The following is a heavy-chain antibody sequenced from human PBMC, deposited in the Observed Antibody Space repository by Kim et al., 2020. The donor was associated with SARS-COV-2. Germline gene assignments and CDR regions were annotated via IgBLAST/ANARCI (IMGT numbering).Heavy chain of an antibody. CDR2: IYSGGST. V-gene: IGHV3-53*01. CDR3: VRSKGSRPIFDY. CDR1: GFTVSSNY. J-gene: IGHJ4*02. D-gene: IGHD3-10*01. Sequence: GGSLRLSCAASGFTVSSNYMSWVRQAPGKGLEWVSVIYSGGSTYYADSVKGRFTISRDNSKNTLYLQMNSLRAEDTAVYYCVRSKGSRPIFDYWGQGTLVTVSS.